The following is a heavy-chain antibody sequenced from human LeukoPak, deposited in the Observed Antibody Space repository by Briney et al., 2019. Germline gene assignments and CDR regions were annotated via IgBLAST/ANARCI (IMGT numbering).Heavy chain of an antibody. CDR2: IKSKVDPGTT. CDR3: TTDVGANGGFDY. J-gene: IGHJ4*02. Sequence: PGGSLRLSCAASGFTFSDAWMSWVRQAPGKGLEWVGRIKSKVDPGTTDYAAPVKGRFTISRDDSKNTLYLQMNSLKTEDTAVYYCTTDVGANGGFDYWGQGTLVTVPS. D-gene: IGHD4/OR15-4a*01. V-gene: IGHV3-15*01. CDR1: GFTFSDAW.